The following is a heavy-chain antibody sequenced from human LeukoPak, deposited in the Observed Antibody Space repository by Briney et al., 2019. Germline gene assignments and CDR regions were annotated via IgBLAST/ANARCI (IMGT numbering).Heavy chain of an antibody. J-gene: IGHJ4*02. CDR2: INPNSGGT. D-gene: IGHD5-18*01. CDR1: GYTFTDYY. Sequence: GASVTVSYKASGYTFTDYYMHWVRQAPGQGREGMGWINPNSGGTNYAQKFQGRVTITRDTSISTAYMELSRLRSDDTAVYYCASGLQLSVDYWGQGTLVTVSS. V-gene: IGHV1-2*02. CDR3: ASGLQLSVDY.